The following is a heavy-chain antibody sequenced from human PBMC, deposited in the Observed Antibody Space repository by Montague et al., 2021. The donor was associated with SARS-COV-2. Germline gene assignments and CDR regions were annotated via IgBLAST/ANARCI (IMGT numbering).Heavy chain of an antibody. D-gene: IGHD3-16*01. Sequence: SETLSLTCTVPGGSVGGYFWSWIRQPPGKGLEWIGFNSDRGRSNYNPSLRSRVAISIDTANNRLSLNLGSVTAADTAVYYCARMSMHYVDTSNSRRGGLDVWGRGTPVIVSS. CDR2: NSDRGRS. V-gene: IGHV4-59*02. CDR1: GGSVGGYF. J-gene: IGHJ6*02. CDR3: ARMSMHYVDTSNSRRGGLDV.